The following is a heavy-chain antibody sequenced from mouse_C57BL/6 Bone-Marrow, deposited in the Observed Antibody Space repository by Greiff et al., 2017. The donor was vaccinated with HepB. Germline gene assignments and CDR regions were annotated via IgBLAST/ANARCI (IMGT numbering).Heavy chain of an antibody. V-gene: IGHV3-1*01. CDR1: GYSITSGYI. Sequence: EVKLQESGPGLVKPAQSLSLTCKVTGYSITSGYIWHWIRSCPGNKLEWVGHISYSGSTNYNQSLKSPITITHDTSKNHFFLKLNSVTTEDTSTYYCARATYSKGGYFDYWYQGPTLTLSS. CDR3: ARATYSKGGYFDY. D-gene: IGHD2-5*01. CDR2: ISYSGST. J-gene: IGHJ2*01.